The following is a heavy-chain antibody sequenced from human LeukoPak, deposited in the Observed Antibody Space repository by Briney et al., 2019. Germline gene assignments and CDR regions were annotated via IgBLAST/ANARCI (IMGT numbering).Heavy chain of an antibody. Sequence: GGSLRLSCAASGFSFTGYWMTWVRQAPGKGLEWVSSISSSSSYIYYADSVKGRFTISRDNAKNSLYLQMNSLRAEDTAVYYCARDGYGYWGQGTLVTVSS. CDR2: ISSSSSYI. J-gene: IGHJ4*02. CDR3: ARDGYGY. CDR1: GFSFTGYW. D-gene: IGHD5-12*01. V-gene: IGHV3-21*01.